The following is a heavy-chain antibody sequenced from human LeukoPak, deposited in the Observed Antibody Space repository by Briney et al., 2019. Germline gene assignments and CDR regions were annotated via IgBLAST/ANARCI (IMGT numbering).Heavy chain of an antibody. Sequence: GGSLRLSCAASGFTVSSNYMSWVRQAPGKGLEWVSVIYSGGSIYYADSVKGRFTISRDNSKNTLYLQMNSLRAEDTAVYYCARGYYGDYEAYWGQGTLVTVSS. J-gene: IGHJ4*02. CDR1: GFTVSSNY. D-gene: IGHD4-17*01. V-gene: IGHV3-53*01. CDR3: ARGYYGDYEAY. CDR2: IYSGGSI.